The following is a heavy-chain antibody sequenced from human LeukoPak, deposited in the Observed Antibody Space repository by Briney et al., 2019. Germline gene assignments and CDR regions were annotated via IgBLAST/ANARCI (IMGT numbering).Heavy chain of an antibody. J-gene: IGHJ4*02. D-gene: IGHD1-1*01. CDR2: IHSSGNYI. CDR1: ASGDDFTSHS. V-gene: IGHV3-21*05. CDR3: AREWNSRATFDY. Sequence: GGSLRLSCRASASGDDFTSHSMNWVRQAPGKGREWISYIHSSGNYIFDAASVKGRFTVSRDNARNSLYLQMNSLRVEETAMYYCAREWNSRATFDYWGQGTLVTVSS.